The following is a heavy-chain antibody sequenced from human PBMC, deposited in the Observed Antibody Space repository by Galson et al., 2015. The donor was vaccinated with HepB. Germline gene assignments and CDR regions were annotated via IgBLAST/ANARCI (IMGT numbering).Heavy chain of an antibody. J-gene: IGHJ3*02. CDR2: ISSDGITI. D-gene: IGHD5-12*01. CDR1: GFTFSDYY. Sequence: SLRLSCAASGFTFSDYYMSWIRQAPGKGLEWVSYISSDGITIYYADSVKGRFTISRDNAKNSLYLQMHSLRAEDAAVYYCARDRWLRFVRDAFDIWGQGTMVTVSS. CDR3: ARDRWLRFVRDAFDI. V-gene: IGHV3-11*01.